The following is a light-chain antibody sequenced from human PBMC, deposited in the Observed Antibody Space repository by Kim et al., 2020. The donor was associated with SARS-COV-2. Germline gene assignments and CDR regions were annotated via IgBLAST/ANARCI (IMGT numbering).Light chain of an antibody. J-gene: IGKJ1*01. V-gene: IGKV2-30*02. Sequence: PASNSCRSSQSRVHSDGNTYLNWFQQRPGQSPRRLIYKVSNRDSGVPDRFSGSGSGSDFTLKISRVEADDVGVYYCMQATHSTWTFGQGTKVEIK. CDR2: KVS. CDR3: MQATHSTWT. CDR1: QSRVHSDGNTY.